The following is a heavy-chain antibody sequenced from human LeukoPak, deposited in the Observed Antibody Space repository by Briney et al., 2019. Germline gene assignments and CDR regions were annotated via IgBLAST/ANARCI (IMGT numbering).Heavy chain of an antibody. CDR1: GGTFSSYA. CDR2: IIPIFGTA. Sequence: SVKVSCKASGGTFSSYAISCVRQAPGQGLEWMGGIIPIFGTANYAQKFQGRVTITTDESTSTAYMELSRLRSEDTAVYYCAREPPVTVTHQGWFDPWGQGTLVTVSS. D-gene: IGHD4-11*01. J-gene: IGHJ5*02. V-gene: IGHV1-69*05. CDR3: AREPPVTVTHQGWFDP.